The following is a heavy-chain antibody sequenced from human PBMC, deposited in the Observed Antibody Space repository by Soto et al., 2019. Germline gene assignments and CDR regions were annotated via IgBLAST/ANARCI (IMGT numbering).Heavy chain of an antibody. CDR2: ISGSGGST. CDR3: AKATYYYDSSGYDY. V-gene: IGHV3-23*01. J-gene: IGHJ4*02. D-gene: IGHD3-22*01. Sequence: VGSLRLSCAASGFTFSSYAMSWVRQAPGKGLEWVSAISGSGGSTYYADSVKGRFTISRDNSKNTLYLQMNSLRAEDTAVYYCAKATYYYDSSGYDYWGQGTLVTVSS. CDR1: GFTFSSYA.